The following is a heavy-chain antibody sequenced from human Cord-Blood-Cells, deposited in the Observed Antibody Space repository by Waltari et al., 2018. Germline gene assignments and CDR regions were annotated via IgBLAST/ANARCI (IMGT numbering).Heavy chain of an antibody. J-gene: IGHJ4*02. CDR3: ARGLRGSGSYYFDY. D-gene: IGHD3-10*01. CDR2: KNPNSGNT. CDR1: GYTFTSYD. Sequence: QVQLVQSGAEVKKPGASVKVSCKASGYTFTSYDINWVRQATGQGLEWMGWKNPNSGNTGYAKKFQGRVTITRNTSISTAYMELSSLRSEDTAVYYCARGLRGSGSYYFDYWGQGTLVTVSS. V-gene: IGHV1-8*03.